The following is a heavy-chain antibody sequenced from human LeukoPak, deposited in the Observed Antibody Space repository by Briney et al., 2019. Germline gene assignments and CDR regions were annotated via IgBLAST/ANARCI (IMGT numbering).Heavy chain of an antibody. Sequence: ASVKVSCKASGNTLTSYAIHWVRQAPGQRLEWMGWINGDNGNAKYSPEFQGRVTITRDTSASTAYMELSSLRSDDMAVYYCVRGGSGFDPWGQGTLVTVSS. D-gene: IGHD2-15*01. V-gene: IGHV1-3*03. J-gene: IGHJ5*02. CDR1: GNTLTSYA. CDR3: VRGGSGFDP. CDR2: INGDNGNA.